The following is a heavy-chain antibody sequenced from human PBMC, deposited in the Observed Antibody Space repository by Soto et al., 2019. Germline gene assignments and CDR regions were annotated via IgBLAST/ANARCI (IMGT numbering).Heavy chain of an antibody. CDR1: GGTFSSSA. J-gene: IGHJ6*02. CDR2: IIPLFRTP. Sequence: QIQLVQSGAEMKEPGSSVKVSCKTSGGTFSSSAISWLRQAPGQGLEWMGGIIPLFRTPDYAQKFQGRVTIAADESTSTAYMELRSLRYAAMVGYHYERDNDRLQLGGNYYYILDDWGQWNKIPDSS. D-gene: IGHD1-1*01. CDR3: ERDNDRLQLGGNYYYILDD. V-gene: IGHV1-69*12.